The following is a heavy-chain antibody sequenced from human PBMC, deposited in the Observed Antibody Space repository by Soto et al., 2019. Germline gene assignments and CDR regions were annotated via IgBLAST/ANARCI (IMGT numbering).Heavy chain of an antibody. J-gene: IGHJ4*02. Sequence: PSETLSLTCAVYGGSFRGYYWSWIRQPPGKGLEWIGEINDSGSTNYNPSLKSRVIISVDTSKNQFSLKLSSVTAADTAVYYCARVGEEDATIAPLLCFADWGQGAVFTFPS. CDR3: ARVGEEDATIAPLLCFAD. CDR1: GGSFRGYY. D-gene: IGHD6-13*01. CDR2: INDSGST. V-gene: IGHV4-34*01.